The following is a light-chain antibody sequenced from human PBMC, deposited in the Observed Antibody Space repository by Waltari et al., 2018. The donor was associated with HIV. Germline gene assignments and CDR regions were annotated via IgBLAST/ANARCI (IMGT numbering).Light chain of an antibody. CDR1: SPNIGTNA. CDR3: SAWDDSLNGPL. CDR2: GDI. J-gene: IGLJ3*02. V-gene: IGLV1-44*01. Sequence: QSVLTQPPSASGAPGQRVAISCSGSSPNIGTNAVNWYQQVPGTAPKLLMYGDIQRPSGVPDRFSGSKSGTSASLAISGLQSEDEADYYCSAWDDSLNGPLFGGGTKLTVL.